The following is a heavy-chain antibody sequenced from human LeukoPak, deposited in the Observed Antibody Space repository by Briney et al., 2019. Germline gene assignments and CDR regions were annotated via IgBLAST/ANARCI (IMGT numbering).Heavy chain of an antibody. CDR1: GFTFSDYY. CDR3: ARADCSSTSCYELDY. J-gene: IGHJ4*02. CDR2: ISSSDSTI. Sequence: GGSLRLACAGSGFTFSDYYMSWIRQAPGKGLEWDSYISSSDSTIYYTDSVKGRFTISRDNAKNSLYLQMNSLRADDTAVYYCARADCSSTSCYELDYWGQGTLVTVSS. V-gene: IGHV3-11*04. D-gene: IGHD2-2*01.